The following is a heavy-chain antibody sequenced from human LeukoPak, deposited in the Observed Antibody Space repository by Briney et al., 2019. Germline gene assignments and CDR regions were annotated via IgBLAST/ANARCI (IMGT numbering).Heavy chain of an antibody. CDR1: GGTFSSYA. D-gene: IGHD5-24*01. CDR2: IIPIFGTA. V-gene: IGHV1-69*13. Sequence: SVKVSCKASGGTFSSYAINWVRQAPGQGLEWMGAIIPIFGTAHYAQKFQGRVTITADGSTSSVFMELSSLRSEDTAVYYCARDRGGDGYIDHWGQGTLVTVSS. J-gene: IGHJ4*02. CDR3: ARDRGGDGYIDH.